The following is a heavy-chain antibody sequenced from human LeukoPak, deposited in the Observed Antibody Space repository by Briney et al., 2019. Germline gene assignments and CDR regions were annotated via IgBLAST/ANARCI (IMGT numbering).Heavy chain of an antibody. CDR2: IQYDGSKE. CDR1: GFTFSSYV. CDR3: ARDRAIVGATLGRGVFDY. V-gene: IGHV3-30*04. Sequence: QTGGSLRLSCAASGFTFSSYVMHWVRQAPGKGLEWVAIIQYDGSKEYYADSVKGRFTISRDNSKNTLYLQLNSLRDEDTAVYYCARDRAIVGATLGRGVFDYWGQGTLVTVSS. D-gene: IGHD1-26*01. J-gene: IGHJ4*02.